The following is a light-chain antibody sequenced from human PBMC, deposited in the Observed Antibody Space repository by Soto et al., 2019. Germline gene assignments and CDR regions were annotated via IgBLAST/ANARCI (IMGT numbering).Light chain of an antibody. Sequence: QSVLTQPASVSGSPGQSVTISCTGTSSYVGGYNYVSWYQQHPGKAPKLMIYDVSNRPSGASNRFSGSKSGNTASLTISGLQAEDEADYYCSSYTSSSTLVFGTGTKVTVL. CDR3: SSYTSSSTLV. CDR1: SSYVGGYNY. J-gene: IGLJ1*01. CDR2: DVS. V-gene: IGLV2-14*01.